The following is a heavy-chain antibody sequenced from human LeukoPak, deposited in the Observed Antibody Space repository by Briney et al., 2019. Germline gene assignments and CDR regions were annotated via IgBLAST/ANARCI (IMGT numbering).Heavy chain of an antibody. V-gene: IGHV3-49*03. Sequence: PGGSLRLSCTASGFTFGDYLMSWFRQAPGKGLEWVGVVSGGTAEYAAYVTGRFTISRDDSTSIAYLQMHSLTIEDTAVYSCSGASGLLSVYGGQGPLVPVPS. CDR1: GFTFGDYL. D-gene: IGHD5-12*01. CDR2: VSGGTA. CDR3: SGASGLLSVY. J-gene: IGHJ4*02.